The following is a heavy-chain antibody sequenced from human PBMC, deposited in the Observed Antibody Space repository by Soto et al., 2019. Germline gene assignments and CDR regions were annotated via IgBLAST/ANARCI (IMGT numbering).Heavy chain of an antibody. CDR3: VKVLREMATNAPDY. CDR2: VSYDGIDE. Sequence: QVHLVESGGGVVQPGRSLRLSCAASGFTFTSFGIHWVRQAPGKGLEWVAVVSYDGIDENYADSVKGRFSISRDNSKNDVYLQMNSLRGEDTAVYYCVKVLREMATNAPDYWGQGTLVTVSS. D-gene: IGHD5-12*01. CDR1: GFTFTSFG. J-gene: IGHJ4*02. V-gene: IGHV3-30*18.